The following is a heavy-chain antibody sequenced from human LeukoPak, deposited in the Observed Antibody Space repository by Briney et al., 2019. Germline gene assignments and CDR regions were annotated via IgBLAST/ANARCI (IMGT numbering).Heavy chain of an antibody. V-gene: IGHV3-33*01. D-gene: IGHD3-22*01. Sequence: GRSLRLSCAASGFTFSSYGMHWVRQAPGKGLEWVAVIWYDGSNKYYADSVKSRFTISRDNSKNTLYLQMNSLRAEDTAVYYCARAFPPSYYDSSGYVDYWGQGTLVTVSS. CDR2: IWYDGSNK. CDR3: ARAFPPSYYDSSGYVDY. CDR1: GFTFSSYG. J-gene: IGHJ4*02.